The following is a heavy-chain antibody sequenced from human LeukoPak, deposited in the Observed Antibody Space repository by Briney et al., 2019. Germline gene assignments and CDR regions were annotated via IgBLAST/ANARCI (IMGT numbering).Heavy chain of an antibody. V-gene: IGHV4-30-4*01. D-gene: IGHD3-10*01. CDR3: ARGGPLKGSGYAFDI. CDR1: GGSISSGDYY. Sequence: SETLPLTCTVSGGSISSGDYYWSWIRQPPGKGLEWIGYIYYSGSTYYDPSLKSRVTISVDTSKNQFSLKLSSVTAADTAVYYCARGGPLKGSGYAFDIWGQGTMVTVSS. J-gene: IGHJ3*02. CDR2: IYYSGST.